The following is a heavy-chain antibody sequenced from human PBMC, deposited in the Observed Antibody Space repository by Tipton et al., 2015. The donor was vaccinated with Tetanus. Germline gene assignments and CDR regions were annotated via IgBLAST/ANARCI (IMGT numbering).Heavy chain of an antibody. Sequence: LRLSCNVSGGLITTGGYSWGWIRQPPGQGLEWLGYIYQTDSTYYNPFVRSRLTLSLQRSKNQVSLKLSSVTAADTAVYYCVRGRGLGAYSFGFEYWGQGALVTVSS. V-gene: IGHV4-30-2*01. CDR2: IYQTDST. CDR3: VRGRGLGAYSFGFEY. D-gene: IGHD5-12*01. J-gene: IGHJ4*02. CDR1: GGLITTGGYS.